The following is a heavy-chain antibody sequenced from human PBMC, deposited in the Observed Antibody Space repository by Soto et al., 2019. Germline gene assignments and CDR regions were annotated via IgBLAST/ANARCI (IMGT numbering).Heavy chain of an antibody. D-gene: IGHD6-19*01. CDR2: ISAYNGNT. CDR1: GYTFTSYG. CDR3: ARDLRASVAGPTNSGGY. V-gene: IGHV1-18*04. J-gene: IGHJ4*02. Sequence: ASVKVSCKASGYTFTSYGISWVRRAPGQGLEWMGWISAYNGNTNYAQKLQGRVTMTTDTSTSTAYMELRSLRSDDTAVYYCARDLRASVAGPTNSGGYWGQGTLVTVSS.